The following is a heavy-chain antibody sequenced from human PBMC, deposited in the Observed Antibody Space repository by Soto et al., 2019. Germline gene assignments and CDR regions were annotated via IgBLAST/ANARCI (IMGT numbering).Heavy chain of an antibody. CDR2: ITPSNGYT. D-gene: IGHD6-19*01. CDR3: AREVAMSGRTLDY. V-gene: IGHV1-46*01. Sequence: ASVKVSCKASGFSFTSHHVHWVRQAPGQGLEWMAIITPSNGYTEYAQKCQGRVTLTRDTAASTVYMQLISLRSDDTALYYCAREVAMSGRTLDYWAQGTLVTVSS. CDR1: GFSFTSHH. J-gene: IGHJ4*02.